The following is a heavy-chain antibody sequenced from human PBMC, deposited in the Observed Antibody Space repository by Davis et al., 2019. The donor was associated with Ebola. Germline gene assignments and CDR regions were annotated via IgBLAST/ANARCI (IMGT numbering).Heavy chain of an antibody. CDR2: IDYSVST. CDR1: GGSISTSSFY. CDR3: ARWDGSSGCYNYYGMDV. J-gene: IGHJ6*02. D-gene: IGHD6-19*01. Sequence: SETLSLTCTVSGGSISTSSFYWVWFGQPTGQGLVWIGGIDYSVSTNYNPSLKRRVTISVDTTKNQFSLKLSSVTAADTAVYYSARWDGSSGCYNYYGMDVWGQGTTVTVSS. V-gene: IGHV4-39*07.